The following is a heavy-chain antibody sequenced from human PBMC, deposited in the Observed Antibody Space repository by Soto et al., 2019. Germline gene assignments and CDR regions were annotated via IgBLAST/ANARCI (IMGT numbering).Heavy chain of an antibody. V-gene: IGHV3-30-3*01. CDR1: GFTFSSYA. CDR3: ARDLQGQPLTRICYYYYGMDV. J-gene: IGHJ6*02. CDR2: ISYDGSNK. D-gene: IGHD3-3*02. Sequence: PGGSLRLSCAASGFTFSSYAMHWVRQAPGKGLEWVAVISYDGSNKYYADSVKGRFTISRDNSKNTLYLQMNSLRAEDTAVYYCARDLQGQPLTRICYYYYGMDVWGQGTTVTVSS.